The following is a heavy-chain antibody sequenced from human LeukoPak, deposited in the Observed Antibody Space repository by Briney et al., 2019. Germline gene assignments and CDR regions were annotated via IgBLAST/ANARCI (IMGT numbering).Heavy chain of an antibody. CDR1: GGSISSSSYY. CDR2: IYYSGST. J-gene: IGHJ4*02. CDR3: ARLPIFGVVRGDY. V-gene: IGHV4-39*01. Sequence: SETLSLTCTVSGGSISSSSYYWGWIRQPPGKGLEWIGSIYYSGSTYYNPSLKSRVTISVDTSKNQFSLKLTSATAADTAVYYCARLPIFGVVRGDYWGQGTLVTVSS. D-gene: IGHD3-3*01.